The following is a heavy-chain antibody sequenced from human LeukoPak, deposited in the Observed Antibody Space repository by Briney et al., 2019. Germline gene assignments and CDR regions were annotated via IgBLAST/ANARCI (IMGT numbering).Heavy chain of an antibody. J-gene: IGHJ6*02. CDR1: GYTFTSYY. Sequence: ASVKVSCKASGYTFTSYYMHWVRQAPGQGLEWMGIINPSGGSTSYAQKFQGRVTMTRDTSTSTVYMELSSLRSEDTAVYYCARETDYYDSTTYYYYGMDVWGQGTTVTVSS. V-gene: IGHV1-46*01. CDR3: ARETDYYDSTTYYYYGMDV. D-gene: IGHD3-22*01. CDR2: INPSGGST.